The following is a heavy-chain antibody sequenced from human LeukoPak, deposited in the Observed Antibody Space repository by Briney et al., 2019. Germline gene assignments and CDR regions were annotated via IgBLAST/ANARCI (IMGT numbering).Heavy chain of an antibody. CDR1: GFTLSSNY. Sequence: PGGSLRLSCAASGFTLSSNYMSWVRQAPGKGLEWVSVIYSGGGTYYADSVKGRFTISRDNSKKSLYLQMTSLRAEDTAVYYCAKAVPSALFAYWGQASL. CDR3: AKAVPSALFAY. J-gene: IGHJ4*02. D-gene: IGHD3-10*02. V-gene: IGHV3-66*01. CDR2: IYSGGGT.